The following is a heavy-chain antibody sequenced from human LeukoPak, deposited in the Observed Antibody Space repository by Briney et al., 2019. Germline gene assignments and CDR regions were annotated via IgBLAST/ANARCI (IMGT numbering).Heavy chain of an antibody. V-gene: IGHV4-38-2*01. CDR3: ARGETIVADRREGDGFDI. D-gene: IGHD5-12*01. CDR2: VYQSGTT. Sequence: KTSETLSLTCVVSGYSISSDYYWVWIRQPPGKGLEWIGNVYQSGTTYSNPSLKSRVTMSVDTSKNQFSLKVNSVTAADTAVHYCARGETIVADRREGDGFDIWGQGTLVTVSS. J-gene: IGHJ3*02. CDR1: GYSISSDYY.